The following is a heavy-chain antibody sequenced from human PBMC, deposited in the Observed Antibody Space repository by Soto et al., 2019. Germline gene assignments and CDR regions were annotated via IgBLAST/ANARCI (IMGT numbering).Heavy chain of an antibody. Sequence: PSGTLSLTFNVSGGSIRRGNYYWSWIRQHPGKGVEWIGYIYYSGNTYYNPSLRSRVSISIDTSKNQFSLKLSSVTAADTAVYFCARDRYSGFQFDFWGQGTLVTVSS. V-gene: IGHV4-31*03. CDR1: GGSIRRGNYY. D-gene: IGHD5-12*01. J-gene: IGHJ4*02. CDR3: ARDRYSGFQFDF. CDR2: IYYSGNT.